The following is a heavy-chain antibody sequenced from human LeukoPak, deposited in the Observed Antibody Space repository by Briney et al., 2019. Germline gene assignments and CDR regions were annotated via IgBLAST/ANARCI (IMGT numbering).Heavy chain of an antibody. V-gene: IGHV3-30*18. Sequence: PGGSVRLSCAASGFTFSSYGMHWVRQAPGKRLEGVAVISYDGSNKYYADSVKGRFTISRDNSKNTLYLQMNSLRAEDTAVYYCAKDFGLTSLDYWGQGTLVTVSS. D-gene: IGHD3-10*01. J-gene: IGHJ4*02. CDR3: AKDFGLTSLDY. CDR1: GFTFSSYG. CDR2: ISYDGSNK.